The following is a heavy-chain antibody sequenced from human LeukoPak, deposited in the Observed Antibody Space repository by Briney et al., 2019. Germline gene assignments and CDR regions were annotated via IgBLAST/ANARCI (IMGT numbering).Heavy chain of an antibody. V-gene: IGHV3-30-3*01. D-gene: IGHD6-19*01. CDR1: GFTFSSYA. CDR3: ARDSSGWYHAFDI. J-gene: IGHJ3*02. CDR2: ISYDGSNK. Sequence: GGSLRLSCAASGFTFSSYAMHWVRQAPGKGREGVAVISYDGSNKYYADSVKGRFTISRDNSKNTLYLQMNSLRAEDTAVYYCARDSSGWYHAFDIWGQGTMVTVSS.